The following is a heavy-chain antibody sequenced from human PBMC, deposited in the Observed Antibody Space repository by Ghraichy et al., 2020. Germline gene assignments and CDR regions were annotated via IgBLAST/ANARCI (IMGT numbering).Heavy chain of an antibody. V-gene: IGHV3-7*03. CDR3: ARDRPYYDFWSGIRADY. D-gene: IGHD3-3*01. CDR1: GFTFSSYW. J-gene: IGHJ4*02. Sequence: GGSLRLSCAASGFTFSSYWMSWVRQAPGKGLEWVANIKQDGSEKYYVDSVKGRFTISRDNAKNSLYLQMNSLRAEDTAVYYCARDRPYYDFWSGIRADYWGQGTLVTVSS. CDR2: IKQDGSEK.